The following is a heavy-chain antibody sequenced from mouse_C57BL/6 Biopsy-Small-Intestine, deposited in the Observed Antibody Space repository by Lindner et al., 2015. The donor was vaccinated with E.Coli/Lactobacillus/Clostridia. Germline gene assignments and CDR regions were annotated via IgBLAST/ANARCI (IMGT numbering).Heavy chain of an antibody. V-gene: IGHV1-81*01. Sequence: VQLQESGAELARPGASVKLSCKASGYTFTSYGICWVKQTTGQGFPEWIGEIYGRSGNTYYNEKFQGRATLTADKSSSKVYMQFTSLTSEDSAIYYCSRKAGDYHYGSSHYFDYWGQGTTLSVSS. J-gene: IGHJ2*01. D-gene: IGHD1-1*01. CDR1: GYTFTSYG. CDR2: IYGRSGNT. CDR3: SRKAGDYHYGSSHYFDY.